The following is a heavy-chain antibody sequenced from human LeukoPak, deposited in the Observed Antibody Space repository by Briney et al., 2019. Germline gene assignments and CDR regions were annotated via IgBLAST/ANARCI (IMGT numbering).Heavy chain of an antibody. CDR3: ARDRYYYDSSGYSDY. D-gene: IGHD3-22*01. J-gene: IGHJ4*02. CDR2: ISYDGSNK. CDR1: GFTFSSYA. V-gene: IGHV3-30*04. Sequence: GGSLRLSCAASGFTFSSYAMHWVRQAPGKGLEWVAVISYDGSNKYYADSVRGRFTISRDNSKNTLYLQMNSLRAEDTAVYYCARDRYYYDSSGYSDYWGQGTLVTVSS.